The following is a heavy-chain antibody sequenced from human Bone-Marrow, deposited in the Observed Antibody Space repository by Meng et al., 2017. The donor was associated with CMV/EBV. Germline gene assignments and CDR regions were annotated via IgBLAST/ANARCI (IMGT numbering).Heavy chain of an antibody. CDR1: GFTFDDYA. V-gene: IGHV3-9*01. D-gene: IGHD6-13*01. CDR3: ARDSAAWGGMDV. CDR2: ISWNSGSI. Sequence: SLKISCAASGFTFDDYAMHWVRQAPGKGLEWVSGISWNSGSIGYGDSVKGRFTISRDNSKNTLYLLMNSLSAEDTAVYYCARDSAAWGGMDVWGQGTTVTVFS. J-gene: IGHJ6*02.